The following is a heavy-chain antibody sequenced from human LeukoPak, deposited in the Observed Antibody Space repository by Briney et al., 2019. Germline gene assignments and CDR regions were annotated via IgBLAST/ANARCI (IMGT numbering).Heavy chain of an antibody. CDR2: ISSSSSYL. D-gene: IGHD5-12*01. CDR3: ARVVGPPRYAYYYMDV. V-gene: IGHV3-21*01. Sequence: GGSLRLSCAASGFTFSSYSMNWVRQAPGKGLEWFSFISSSSSYLYYADSVKGRFTISRDDAKKSLYLQMNSLRVEDTAVYYCARVVGPPRYAYYYMDVWGKGTTVTVS. CDR1: GFTFSSYS. J-gene: IGHJ6*03.